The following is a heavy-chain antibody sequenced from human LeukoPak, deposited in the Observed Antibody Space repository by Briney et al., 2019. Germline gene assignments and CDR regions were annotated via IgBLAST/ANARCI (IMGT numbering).Heavy chain of an antibody. V-gene: IGHV4-4*02. J-gene: IGHJ4*02. Sequence: SETLSLTCGVSGGSITNTNYWTWVRQPPGKGLEWIGEVNLQGSTNYNPSLMGRVAISVDTSENHISLQLTSVTDADTAVYYCAREGGPYRPLDNSGQGTLVTVSS. CDR2: VNLQGST. CDR3: AREGGPYRPLDN. CDR1: GGSITNTNY.